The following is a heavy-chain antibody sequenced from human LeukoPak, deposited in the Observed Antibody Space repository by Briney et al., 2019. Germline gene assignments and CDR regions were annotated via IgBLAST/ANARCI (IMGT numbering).Heavy chain of an antibody. V-gene: IGHV1-46*01. CDR3: ARGPDIVTIFGVDFDY. CDR1: GYTFTSYY. D-gene: IGHD3-3*01. CDR2: INPSGGST. J-gene: IGHJ4*02. Sequence: ASVKVSCKAAGYTFTSYYMHWVRQAPGQGLEWMGIINPSGGSTSYAQKFQGRVTMTRDTSTSTVYMELSSLRSEDTAVYYCARGPDIVTIFGVDFDYWGQGTLVTVSS.